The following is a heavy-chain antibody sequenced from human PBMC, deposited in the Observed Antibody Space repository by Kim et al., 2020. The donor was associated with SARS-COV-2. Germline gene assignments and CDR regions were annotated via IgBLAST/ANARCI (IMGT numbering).Heavy chain of an antibody. J-gene: IGHJ6*02. CDR2: INPNSGGT. Sequence: ASVKVSCKASGYTFTGYYMHWVRQAPGQGLEWMGWINPNSGGTNYAQKFQGRVTMTRDTSISTAYMELSRLRSDDTAVYYCARDNCYDSSGYYYRQYYYYHYGMDVWGQGTTGTVSS. CDR1: GYTFTGYY. D-gene: IGHD3-22*01. V-gene: IGHV1-2*02. CDR3: ARDNCYDSSGYYYRQYYYYHYGMDV.